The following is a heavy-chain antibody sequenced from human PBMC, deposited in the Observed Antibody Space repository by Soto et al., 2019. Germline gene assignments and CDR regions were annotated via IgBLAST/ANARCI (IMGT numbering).Heavy chain of an antibody. Sequence: DVQLLESGGGLVQWGGSLRLSCVTSGFTFSTYGMTWVRQAPGKGLEWVSYGGSGGSRYDAESVKGRFTISRDNSKNTLSLEMNSLRAEHMATYYCVKFRGRSYPFYYIDVWGKGTTVTVSS. D-gene: IGHD3-10*01. V-gene: IGHV3-23*01. CDR1: GFTFSTYG. CDR2: YGGSGGSR. CDR3: VKFRGRSYPFYYIDV. J-gene: IGHJ6*03.